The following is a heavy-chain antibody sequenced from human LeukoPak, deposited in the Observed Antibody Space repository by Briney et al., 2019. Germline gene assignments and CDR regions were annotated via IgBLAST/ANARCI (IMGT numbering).Heavy chain of an antibody. CDR2: ISFDGSMK. CDR1: GFTFTTYG. D-gene: IGHD3-10*01. J-gene: IGHJ4*02. Sequence: PGRSLRLSCAASGFTFTTYGMHWVRQAPGKGLEWVAFISFDGSMKFYADSVKGRFTISRDNSKNTLYLQMNSLRAEDTAVYYCAKVLLWFGDLQTVSIDYWGQGTLVTVSS. CDR3: AKVLLWFGDLQTVSIDY. V-gene: IGHV3-30*18.